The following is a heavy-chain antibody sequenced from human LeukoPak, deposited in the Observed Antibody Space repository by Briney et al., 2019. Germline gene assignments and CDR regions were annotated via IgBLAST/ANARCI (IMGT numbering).Heavy chain of an antibody. Sequence: PSETLSLTCTASGGSISSSSYYWGWIRQPPGKGLEWIGSIYYSGSTYYNPSLKSRVTISVDTSKNQFSLKLSSVTAADTAVYYCARQSSQLRDYYFDYWGQGTLVTVSS. D-gene: IGHD2-2*01. CDR3: ARQSSQLRDYYFDY. V-gene: IGHV4-39*01. CDR1: GGSISSSSYY. CDR2: IYYSGST. J-gene: IGHJ4*02.